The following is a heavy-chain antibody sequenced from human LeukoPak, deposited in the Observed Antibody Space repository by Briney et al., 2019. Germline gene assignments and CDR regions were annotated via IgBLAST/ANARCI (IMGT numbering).Heavy chain of an antibody. CDR2: IYYSGST. J-gene: IGHJ3*02. V-gene: IGHV4-59*08. Sequence: PSETLSLTCTVSGDSINNYYWSWIRQPPGKGLEYIGYIYYSGSTNYNPSLKSRVTISVDTSKNQFSLKLSSVTAADTAVYYCARQATRGVVVIASGAFDIWGQGTMVTVSS. CDR1: GDSINNYY. CDR3: ARQATRGVVVIASGAFDI. D-gene: IGHD2-21*01.